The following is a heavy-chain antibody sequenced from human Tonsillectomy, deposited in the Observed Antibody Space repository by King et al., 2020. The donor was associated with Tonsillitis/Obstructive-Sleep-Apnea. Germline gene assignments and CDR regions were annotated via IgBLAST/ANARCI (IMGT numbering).Heavy chain of an antibody. Sequence: VQLVESGGGVVQPGGSLRLSCAASGFTFDDFAMHWVRQAPGKGLEWVSLISGDGGSTYYADSVKGRFTISRDNSKNSLSVQMNRLRTEDTALYYCAKALDGSRWGPIDWGQGTLVTVSS. CDR2: ISGDGGST. J-gene: IGHJ4*02. V-gene: IGHV3-43*02. D-gene: IGHD6-13*01. CDR3: AKALDGSRWGPID. CDR1: GFTFDDFA.